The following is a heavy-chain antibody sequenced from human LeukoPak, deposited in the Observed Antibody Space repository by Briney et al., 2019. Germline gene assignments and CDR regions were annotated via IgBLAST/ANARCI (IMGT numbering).Heavy chain of an antibody. D-gene: IGHD6-13*01. J-gene: IGHJ4*01. CDR2: IYTSGST. Sequence: SETLSLTCTVSGGSISSYYWSWLRQPAGKGLEWIGRIYTSGSTNYNPSLKSRVTMSVDTSKNQFSLKLSSVTAADTAVYYCAKASSWPREFYYWGQGTLVTVPS. CDR3: AKASSWPREFYY. CDR1: GGSISSYY. V-gene: IGHV4-4*07.